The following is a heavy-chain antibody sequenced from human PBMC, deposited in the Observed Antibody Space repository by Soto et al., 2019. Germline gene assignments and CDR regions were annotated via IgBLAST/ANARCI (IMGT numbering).Heavy chain of an antibody. Sequence: ASVKVSCKASGYTFTSHYMHWVRQAPGQGLEWMGIINPSGGSTSYAQKFQGRVTMTRDTSTSTVYMELSSLRSEDTAVYYCARDRGDIVVVVAAPENWFDPWGQGTLVTVSS. CDR3: ARDRGDIVVVVAAPENWFDP. J-gene: IGHJ5*02. CDR1: GYTFTSHY. V-gene: IGHV1-46*01. D-gene: IGHD2-15*01. CDR2: INPSGGST.